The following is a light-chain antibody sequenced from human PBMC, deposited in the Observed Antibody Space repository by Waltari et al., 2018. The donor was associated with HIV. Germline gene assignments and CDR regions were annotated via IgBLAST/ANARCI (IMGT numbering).Light chain of an antibody. V-gene: IGKV3-15*01. Sequence: EVVMTQSPVTLSVSPGERATLSCRASHSISSTLAWYQQNPGHAPRLLIYGASTRATGIPARFSGSGSGTEFTLTISSLQSEDFAVYDCQQYNSWPLTFGGGTKVEIK. CDR1: HSISST. CDR2: GAS. J-gene: IGKJ4*01. CDR3: QQYNSWPLT.